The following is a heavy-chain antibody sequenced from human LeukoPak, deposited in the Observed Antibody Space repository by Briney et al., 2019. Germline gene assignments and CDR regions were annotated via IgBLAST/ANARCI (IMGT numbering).Heavy chain of an antibody. CDR1: GYTFTSYD. Sequence: GASVKVSCKASGYTFTSYDINWVRQATGQGLEWMGWMNPNSGNTGYAQKFQGRVTMTRNTSISTAYMELSSLRSEDTAVYYCARNRGRPYYYDSSGYLDYWGQGTLVTVSS. CDR2: MNPNSGNT. D-gene: IGHD3-22*01. V-gene: IGHV1-8*01. J-gene: IGHJ4*02. CDR3: ARNRGRPYYYDSSGYLDY.